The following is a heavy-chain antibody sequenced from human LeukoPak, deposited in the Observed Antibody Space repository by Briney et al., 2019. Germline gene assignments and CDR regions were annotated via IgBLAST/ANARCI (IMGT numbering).Heavy chain of an antibody. Sequence: PSETLSLTCAVYGGSFSGYYWSWIRQPPGKGLEWIGEINHSGSTNYNPSLKSRVTIPVDTSKNQFSLKLSSVTAADTAVYYCARGREWEPKVFDYWGQGTLVTVSS. CDR2: INHSGST. CDR3: ARGREWEPKVFDY. J-gene: IGHJ4*02. D-gene: IGHD1-26*01. CDR1: GGSFSGYY. V-gene: IGHV4-34*01.